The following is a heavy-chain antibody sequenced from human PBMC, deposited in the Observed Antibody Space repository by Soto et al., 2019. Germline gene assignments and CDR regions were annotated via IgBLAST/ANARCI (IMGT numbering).Heavy chain of an antibody. D-gene: IGHD4-17*01. CDR2: IYYSGST. J-gene: IGHJ4*02. CDR3: ARVGSDYGPSYYFDY. V-gene: IGHV4-31*03. CDR1: GGSISSGGYY. Sequence: QVQLQESGPGLVKPSQTLSLTCTVSGGSISSGGYYWRWIRQHPGKGLEWIGYIYYSGSTYYNPSLKSRVTISVDTSKNQFSLKLSSVTAADTAVYYCARVGSDYGPSYYFDYWGQGTLVTVSS.